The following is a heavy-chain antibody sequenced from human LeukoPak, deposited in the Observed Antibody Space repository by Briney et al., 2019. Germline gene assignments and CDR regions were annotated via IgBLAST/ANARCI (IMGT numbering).Heavy chain of an antibody. CDR2: ISRSGSTK. V-gene: IGHV3-11*01. J-gene: IGHJ4*02. CDR3: ARDLSGVAGYTYGRGIDY. CDR1: GFTFSDYN. Sequence: PGGSLRLSCAASGFTFSDYNMRWIRQAPGKGLEWVSSISRSGSTKYYADSVKGRFTISRDNAKNSLFLQMNSLRAEDTAVYYCARDLSGVAGYTYGRGIDYWGQGTLVTVSS. D-gene: IGHD5-18*01.